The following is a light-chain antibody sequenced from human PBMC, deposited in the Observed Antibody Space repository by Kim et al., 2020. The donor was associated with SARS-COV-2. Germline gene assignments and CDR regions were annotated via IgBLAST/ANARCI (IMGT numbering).Light chain of an antibody. CDR2: LNSDGSH. CDR1: SGHSSYA. Sequence: QLLLTQSPSASASLGASVKLTCTLSSGHSSYAIAWHQQQPEKGPRYLMKLNSDGSHSKGDGIPDRFSGSSSGAERYLTISSLQSEDEADYYCQTWGTGSPVVCGGGTQLTVL. V-gene: IGLV4-69*01. CDR3: QTWGTGSPVV. J-gene: IGLJ2*01.